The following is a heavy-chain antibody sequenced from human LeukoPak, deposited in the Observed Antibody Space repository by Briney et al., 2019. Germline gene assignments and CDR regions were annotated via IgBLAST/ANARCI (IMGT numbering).Heavy chain of an antibody. Sequence: SETLSLTCTVSGGSISSYYWSWIRQPPGKGLEWIGYIYYSGSTNYNPSLKSRVTISVDTSKRHLSLKLSSVTAADTAVYSCARTIAVAGQNYYYYGMDVWGQGTTVTVSS. D-gene: IGHD6-19*01. V-gene: IGHV4-59*01. CDR2: IYYSGST. CDR1: GGSISSYY. J-gene: IGHJ6*02. CDR3: ARTIAVAGQNYYYYGMDV.